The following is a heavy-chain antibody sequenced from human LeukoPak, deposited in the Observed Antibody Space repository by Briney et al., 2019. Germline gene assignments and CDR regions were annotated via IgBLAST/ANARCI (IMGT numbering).Heavy chain of an antibody. D-gene: IGHD6-13*01. CDR1: GFPFSTYA. J-gene: IGHJ3*02. CDR2: LSGSGGAT. CDR3: AKDRGIAATGYHDAFDI. Sequence: GESLRLSCAASGFPFSTYAMSWVRQAPGKGLEWVSVLSGSGGATYYADSVKGRFTISRDTSKNTLYLQMNSLRAEDTAVYYCAKDRGIAATGYHDAFDIWGQGTMVTVSS. V-gene: IGHV3-23*01.